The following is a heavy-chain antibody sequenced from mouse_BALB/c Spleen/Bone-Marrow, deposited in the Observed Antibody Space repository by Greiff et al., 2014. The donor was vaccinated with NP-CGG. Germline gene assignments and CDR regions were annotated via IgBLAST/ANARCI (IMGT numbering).Heavy chain of an antibody. Sequence: VQLQQPGPELVKPGASMKISCKASGYSFTGYTMNWVKRSHGKNLEWIGLINPYNGGTSYNQKFKGKATLTVDKSSSTAYMELLSLTSEDSAVYYCAREEGYDEGEYFDVWGAGTTVTVSS. V-gene: IGHV1-26*01. D-gene: IGHD2-14*01. J-gene: IGHJ1*01. CDR2: INPYNGGT. CDR1: GYSFTGYT. CDR3: AREEGYDEGEYFDV.